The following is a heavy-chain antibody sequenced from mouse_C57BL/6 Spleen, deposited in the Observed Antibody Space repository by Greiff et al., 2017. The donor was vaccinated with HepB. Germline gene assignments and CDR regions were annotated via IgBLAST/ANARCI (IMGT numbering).Heavy chain of an antibody. Sequence: QVQLKQPGAELVMPGASVKLSCKASGYTFTSYWMHWVKQRPGQGLEWIGEIDPSDSYTNYNQKFKGKSTLTVDKSSSTAYMQLSSLTSEDSAVYYCARRDGYFYYAMDYWGQGTSVTVSS. CDR1: GYTFTSYW. V-gene: IGHV1-69*01. D-gene: IGHD2-3*01. CDR3: ARRDGYFYYAMDY. J-gene: IGHJ4*01. CDR2: IDPSDSYT.